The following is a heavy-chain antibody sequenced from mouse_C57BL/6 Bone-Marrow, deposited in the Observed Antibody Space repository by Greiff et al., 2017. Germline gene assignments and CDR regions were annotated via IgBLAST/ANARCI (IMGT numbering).Heavy chain of an antibody. CDR3: ARGGSSLYWYFDV. J-gene: IGHJ1*03. D-gene: IGHD1-1*01. CDR2: IHPNSGST. CDR1: GYTFTSYW. Sequence: VQLQQSGAELVKPGASVKLSCKASGYTFTSYWMHWVKQRPGQGLEWIGMIHPNSGSTNYNEKFKSKATLTVDKSSSTAYMQLSSLTSEDSAVYYWARGGSSLYWYFDVWGTGTTVTVSS. V-gene: IGHV1-64*01.